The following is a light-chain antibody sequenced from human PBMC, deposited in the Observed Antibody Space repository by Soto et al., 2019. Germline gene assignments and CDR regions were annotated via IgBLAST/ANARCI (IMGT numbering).Light chain of an antibody. CDR1: ESISSW. CDR2: KAS. CDR3: HQYNNFWT. V-gene: IGKV1-5*03. J-gene: IGKJ1*01. Sequence: DIQMTQSPPTLSASAGDRVTITCRASESISSWLAWYQQKPGKAPKLLMYKASSLESGVPSRFSGSGSGTDFTLTISSLQSEDFGLYYCHQYNNFWTFGQGTKVDI.